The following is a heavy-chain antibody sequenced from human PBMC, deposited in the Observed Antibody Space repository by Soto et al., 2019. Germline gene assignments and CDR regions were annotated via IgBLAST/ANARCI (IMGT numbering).Heavy chain of an antibody. J-gene: IGHJ5*02. V-gene: IGHV1-69*06. D-gene: IGHD3-9*01. Sequence: QVHLVQSGAEVKKTGSSVRVSCKASGDTFSNHAISWVRQAPGQGLEWMGGIIPILGTTNNAQKFQGRVTFTADKSTSTAYMELSSLRSDDTAVYYCARGGRYFDWLFSPLGQGTLVIVSS. CDR2: IIPILGTT. CDR1: GDTFSNHA. CDR3: ARGGRYFDWLFSP.